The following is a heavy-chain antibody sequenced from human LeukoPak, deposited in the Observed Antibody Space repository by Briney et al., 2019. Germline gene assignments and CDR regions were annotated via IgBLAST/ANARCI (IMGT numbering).Heavy chain of an antibody. D-gene: IGHD3-10*01. CDR3: ARRGVYGSENYFEY. CDR1: GASVSSGDYY. Sequence: PSETLSLTCSVVGASVSSGDYYWAWISQPPRNSLEYIGSIFYTGSTYDNPSLTGRISMSVDTSKNQFSLNLASVTATDTAVYYCARRGVYGSENYFEYWGRGVLVIVSS. J-gene: IGHJ4*02. V-gene: IGHV4-39*01. CDR2: IFYTGST.